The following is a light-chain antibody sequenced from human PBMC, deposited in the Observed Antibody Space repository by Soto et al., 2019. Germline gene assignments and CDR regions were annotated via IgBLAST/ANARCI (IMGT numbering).Light chain of an antibody. V-gene: IGKV1-5*01. Sequence: DIQMTQSPSTLSASVRDRVTITCRASQGISNYLAWYQQKPGKAPKLLIYDASTLESGAPSRFSGSGSGTELTLTINSLQPDDFASYYCQQYNSYPWTFGQGTKVDI. CDR1: QGISNY. CDR2: DAS. CDR3: QQYNSYPWT. J-gene: IGKJ1*01.